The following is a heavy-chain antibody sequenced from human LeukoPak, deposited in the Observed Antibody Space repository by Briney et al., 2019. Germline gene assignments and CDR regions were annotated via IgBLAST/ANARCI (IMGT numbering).Heavy chain of an antibody. CDR3: ARDGGVSGYDLLDY. D-gene: IGHD5-12*01. CDR1: GFTFSSLW. V-gene: IGHV3-7*01. J-gene: IGHJ4*02. Sequence: GGSLRLSCAASGFTFSSLWMTWVRQAPGKGLEWVANINQDGSEKYYVDSVKGRSTISRDSAKNSVYLQMNSLRVEDTAVYYCARDGGVSGYDLLDYWGQGTLVTVSS. CDR2: INQDGSEK.